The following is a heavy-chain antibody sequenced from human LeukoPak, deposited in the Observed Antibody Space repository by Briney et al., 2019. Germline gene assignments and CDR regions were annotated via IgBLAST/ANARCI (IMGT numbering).Heavy chain of an antibody. CDR1: GGSISSSNW. V-gene: IGHV4-4*02. Sequence: SETLSLTCAVSGGSISSSNWWSWVRQPPGKGLEWIGEIYHSGSTNYNPSLKSRVTISVDKSKNQFSLKLSSVTAADTAVYYCARRPITYYYDSSGYYYDYWGQGTLVTVSS. D-gene: IGHD3-22*01. CDR3: ARRPITYYYDSSGYYYDY. J-gene: IGHJ4*02. CDR2: IYHSGST.